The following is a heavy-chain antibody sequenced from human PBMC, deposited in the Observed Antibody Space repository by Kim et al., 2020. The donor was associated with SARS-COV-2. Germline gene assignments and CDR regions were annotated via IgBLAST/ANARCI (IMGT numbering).Heavy chain of an antibody. CDR3: ARDGGGNDYTDY. CDR2: ISAYNGNT. Sequence: ASVKVSCKASGYTFTSYGISWVRQAPGQGLEWMGWISAYNGNTNYAQKLQGRVTMTTDTSTSTVYMELRSLRSDDTAVYYCARDGGGNDYTDYWGQGTLVTVSS. V-gene: IGHV1-18*04. CDR1: GYTFTSYG. D-gene: IGHD3-16*01. J-gene: IGHJ4*02.